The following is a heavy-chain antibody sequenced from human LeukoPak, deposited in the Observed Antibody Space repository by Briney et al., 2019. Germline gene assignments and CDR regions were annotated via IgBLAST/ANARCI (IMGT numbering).Heavy chain of an antibody. CDR3: ASGAEGYVFDP. D-gene: IGHD5-12*01. Sequence: QSGGSLRFSCAVSGFTFSRYSMNWVRQAPGKGLEWVSYISSSSSTLYYADSVKGRFSISRDNAKTSLYLQMNSLRAEDTAVYYCASGAEGYVFDPWGQGTLVTVSS. J-gene: IGHJ5*02. CDR2: ISSSSSTL. CDR1: GFTFSRYS. V-gene: IGHV3-48*01.